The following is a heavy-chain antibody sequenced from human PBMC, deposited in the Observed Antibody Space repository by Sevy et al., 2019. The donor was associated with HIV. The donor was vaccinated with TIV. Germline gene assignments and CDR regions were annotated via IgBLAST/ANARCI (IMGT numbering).Heavy chain of an antibody. J-gene: IGHJ6*02. CDR1: GYTFTSYG. D-gene: IGHD6-19*01. V-gene: IGHV1-18*01. Sequence: ASVKVSCKASGYTFTSYGISWVRQAPGQGLEWMGWISAYYGNTNYAQKLQGRVTMTTDTSTSTAYMELRSLRSDDTAVYYCARFYSSGWYELTDGYYYGMDVWGQGTTVTVSS. CDR3: ARFYSSGWYELTDGYYYGMDV. CDR2: ISAYYGNT.